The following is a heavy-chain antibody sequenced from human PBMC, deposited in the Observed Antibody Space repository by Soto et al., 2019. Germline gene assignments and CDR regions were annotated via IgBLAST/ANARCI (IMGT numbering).Heavy chain of an antibody. CDR3: ARGNGYYETSGDFNS. D-gene: IGHD3-22*01. V-gene: IGHV4-38-2*02. CDR1: GYSITSGYY. Sequence: NPSETLSLTCTVSGYSITSGYYWGWIRQPPGKGLEWIGSGYHRGTSYYNPSLQSRVTVSVDTSKNQFSLRLTSVTAADTAVYYCARGNGYYETSGDFNSWGQGVLVTVSS. J-gene: IGHJ4*02. CDR2: GYHRGTS.